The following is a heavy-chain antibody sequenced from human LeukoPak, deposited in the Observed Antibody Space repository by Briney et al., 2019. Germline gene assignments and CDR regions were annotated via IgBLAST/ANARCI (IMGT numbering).Heavy chain of an antibody. CDR2: MIPNSGNT. CDR3: ARAGGYCGRISCPYYFDY. CDR1: GYTFTSYD. V-gene: IGHV1-8*01. Sequence: ASLKVSCKASGYTFTSYDINWVRQATGQGLEWMGWMIPNSGNTGYAQKFQGRVTMTRNTSISTAYMELSSLRSEDTAVYYCARAGGYCGRISCPYYFDYWGQGSLVAVSS. J-gene: IGHJ4*02. D-gene: IGHD2-15*01.